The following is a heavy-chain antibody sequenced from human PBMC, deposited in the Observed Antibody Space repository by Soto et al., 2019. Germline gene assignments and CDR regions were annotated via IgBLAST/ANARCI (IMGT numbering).Heavy chain of an antibody. CDR3: ARASVIAARLRGYFDY. Sequence: SETLSLTCAVYGGSFSGYYWSWIRQPPGKGLEWIGEINHSGSTNYNPSLESRVTISVDTSKNQFSLKLSFVTAADTAVYYCARASVIAARLRGYFDYWGQGTLVTVSS. V-gene: IGHV4-34*01. D-gene: IGHD6-6*01. J-gene: IGHJ4*02. CDR1: GGSFSGYY. CDR2: INHSGST.